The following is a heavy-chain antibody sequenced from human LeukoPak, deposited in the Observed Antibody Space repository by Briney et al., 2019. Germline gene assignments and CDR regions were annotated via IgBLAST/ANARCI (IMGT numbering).Heavy chain of an antibody. CDR3: ARESFFRSLGVVGATSSYMDV. CDR1: GGSISSYY. J-gene: IGHJ6*03. CDR2: VYYSGST. V-gene: IGHV4-59*01. Sequence: SETLSLTCTVSGGSISSYYWSWIRQPPGKGLEWIGYVYYSGSTNYNPSLKSRVTISVDTSKNQFSLKLSSVTAADTAVYYCARESFFRSLGVVGATSSYMDVWGKGTTVTVSS. D-gene: IGHD1-26*01.